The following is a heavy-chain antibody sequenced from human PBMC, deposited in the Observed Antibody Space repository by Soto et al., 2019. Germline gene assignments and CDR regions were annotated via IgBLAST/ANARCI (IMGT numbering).Heavy chain of an antibody. Sequence: LSLTFTVSGXSISSYYWSWIRQPAGKGLEWIGRIYTSGSTNCNPSLKSRVTMSVDTSKNQFSLKLSSVTAADTAVYYCARDGIVVVPAAIKYYYYYYGMDVWGQGTTVTVSS. V-gene: IGHV4-4*07. CDR1: GXSISSYY. D-gene: IGHD2-2*01. CDR2: IYTSGST. CDR3: ARDGIVVVPAAIKYYYYYYGMDV. J-gene: IGHJ6*02.